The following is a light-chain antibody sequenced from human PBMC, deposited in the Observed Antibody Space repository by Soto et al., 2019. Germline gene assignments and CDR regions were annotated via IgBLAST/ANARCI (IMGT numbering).Light chain of an antibody. V-gene: IGKV3-20*01. CDR2: GAS. CDR1: QSVISSF. Sequence: EIVLTQSPGTLSLSPGERATLSCRASQSVISSFLAWYQQTAGQAPRLLIYGASSTTTGIPDRISGSWSGTDFSLTSSLLEPEVFAVYFWQQYGSSPGTFGQGTKLEI. J-gene: IGKJ2*01. CDR3: QQYGSSPGT.